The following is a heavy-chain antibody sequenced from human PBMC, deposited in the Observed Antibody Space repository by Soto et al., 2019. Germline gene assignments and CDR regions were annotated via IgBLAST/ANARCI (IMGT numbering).Heavy chain of an antibody. J-gene: IGHJ4*02. V-gene: IGHV4-34*01. CDR3: ARAPYYYGSGSYYTA. Sequence: SETLSLTCAVYGGSFSGYYWSWIRQPPGKGLKWIGEINHSGSTNYNPSLKSRVTISVDTSKNQFSLRLSSVTAADTAVYYCARAPYYYGSGSYYTAGGQGTLVTVSS. CDR1: GGSFSGYY. D-gene: IGHD3-10*01. CDR2: INHSGST.